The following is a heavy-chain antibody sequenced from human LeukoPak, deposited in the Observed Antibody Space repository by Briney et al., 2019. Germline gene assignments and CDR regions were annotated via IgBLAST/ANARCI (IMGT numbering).Heavy chain of an antibody. CDR3: ARGTYYDILTGYYNGGGGAFDI. CDR1: GGSLSSYY. CDR2: IYYRVST. J-gene: IGHJ3*02. D-gene: IGHD3-9*01. V-gene: IGHV4-59*08. Sequence: SETLSLTCTVPGGSLSSYYWSWVWQPPGKGLECVGYIYYRVSTNYNPSLKSRVTISVDTSKNQFSLKLSSVTAADTAVYYCARGTYYDILTGYYNGGGGAFDIWGQGTMVTVSS.